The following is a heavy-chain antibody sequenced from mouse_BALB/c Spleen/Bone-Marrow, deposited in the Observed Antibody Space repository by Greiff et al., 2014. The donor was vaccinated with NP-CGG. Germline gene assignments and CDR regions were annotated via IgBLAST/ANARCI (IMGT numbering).Heavy chain of an antibody. V-gene: IGHV5-4*02. J-gene: IGHJ4*01. CDR1: GFTFSDYY. CDR2: ISDGGSYT. D-gene: IGHD2-14*01. Sequence: DVMLVESGGGLVKPGGSLKLSCAAPGFTFSDYYMYWVRQTPEKRLEWVATISDGGSYTYYPDSVKGRFTISRDIAKNNLYLQMSSLKSEDTAMYYCARDRGVQGYAMDYWGQGTSVTVSS. CDR3: ARDRGVQGYAMDY.